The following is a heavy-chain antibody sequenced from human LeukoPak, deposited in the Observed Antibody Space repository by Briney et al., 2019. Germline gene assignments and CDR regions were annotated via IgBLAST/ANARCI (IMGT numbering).Heavy chain of an antibody. V-gene: IGHV3-13*01. J-gene: IGHJ4*02. CDR1: GFTLTNYA. CDR2: LGTAGDT. Sequence: GGSLRLSCADSGFTLTNYAMHWVRQPAGEGLEWVSALGTAGDTFYPGSVKGRFTISRDNAKKSLFLQMNSLRVEDTAIYYCARQSTPHGNFDYWGQGTLVTVSS. D-gene: IGHD5-24*01. CDR3: ARQSTPHGNFDY.